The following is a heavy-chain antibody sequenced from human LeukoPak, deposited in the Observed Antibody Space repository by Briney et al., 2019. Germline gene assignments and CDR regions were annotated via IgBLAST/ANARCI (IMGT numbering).Heavy chain of an antibody. Sequence: GGSLSLSVTAPGLTFMAFRLNWVGRPPGKGLGWISYISPSSDTFYYADSVRGRFIISRDNAKKSLYLRMNSLRAEDTAIYYCARDPPNWGFGLWGQGTLVTVSS. CDR3: ARDPPNWGFGL. CDR1: GLTFMAFR. J-gene: IGHJ4*02. V-gene: IGHV3-48*01. D-gene: IGHD7-27*01. CDR2: ISPSSDTF.